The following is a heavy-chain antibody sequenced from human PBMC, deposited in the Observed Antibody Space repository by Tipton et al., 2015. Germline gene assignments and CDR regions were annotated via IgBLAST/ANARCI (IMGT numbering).Heavy chain of an antibody. J-gene: IGHJ4*02. CDR1: GGSVSSANYY. Sequence: PGLVKPSETLSLTCSVSGGSVSSANYYWSWIRQPPGKGLEWMGYISYSGSTHYNPSLKSRVSMSVDTSKNQISLKLTSATAADTAIYYCARHKDSGTYPSDYWGQGTLVTVSS. D-gene: IGHD3-10*01. CDR2: ISYSGST. CDR3: ARHKDSGTYPSDY. V-gene: IGHV4-61*01.